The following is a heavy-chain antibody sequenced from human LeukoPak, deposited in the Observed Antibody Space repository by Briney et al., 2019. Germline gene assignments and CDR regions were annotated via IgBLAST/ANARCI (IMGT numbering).Heavy chain of an antibody. D-gene: IGHD5-18*01. CDR1: GFTFSSYG. V-gene: IGHV3-7*01. CDR2: IKKDGSEK. J-gene: IGHJ4*02. Sequence: GGSLRLSCAASGFTFSSYGLSWVCQAPGKGLEWVANIKKDGSEKYYVDSVKGRFTISRDNAKKSLYLQMNSLGAEDTAVYYCARHLSGITGYTYGRGIDYWGQGTLLTVSS. CDR3: ARHLSGITGYTYGRGIDY.